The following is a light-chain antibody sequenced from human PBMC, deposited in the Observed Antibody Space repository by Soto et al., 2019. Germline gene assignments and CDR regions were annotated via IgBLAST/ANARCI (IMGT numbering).Light chain of an antibody. J-gene: IGKJ1*01. CDR2: AAS. Sequence: DIQMTQSPSSLSASVGDRVTITCRASQSISSYLNWYQQKPGKAPKLLIYAASSLKSGVPSRFSGSGSGTDFTLTISSLQPEDFATYYCQHSYSTLWTFGQGTKVEIK. CDR1: QSISSY. V-gene: IGKV1-39*01. CDR3: QHSYSTLWT.